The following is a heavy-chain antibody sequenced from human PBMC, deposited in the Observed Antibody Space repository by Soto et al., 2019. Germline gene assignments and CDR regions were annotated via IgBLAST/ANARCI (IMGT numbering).Heavy chain of an antibody. V-gene: IGHV3-30-3*01. D-gene: IGHD2-2*01. CDR1: GFTFSSYA. CDR3: ARADIVVVPAATDYYYYYYGMDV. J-gene: IGHJ6*02. Sequence: QVQLVESGGGVVQPGRSLRLSCAASGFTFSSYAMHWVRQAPGKGLEWVAGISYDGSNKYYADSVKGRFTISRDSSKNTLYLQMNSLRADDTAVYYCARADIVVVPAATDYYYYYYGMDVWGQGTTVTVSS. CDR2: ISYDGSNK.